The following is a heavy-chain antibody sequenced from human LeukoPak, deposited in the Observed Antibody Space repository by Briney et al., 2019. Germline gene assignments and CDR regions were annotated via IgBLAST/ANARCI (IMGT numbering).Heavy chain of an antibody. J-gene: IGHJ5*02. D-gene: IGHD1-1*01. CDR1: GGSISSYY. CDR3: AREATGMEAMETWFDP. Sequence: PSETLSLTCTVSGGSISSYYWSWIRQPPGKGLEWIGYIYYSGSTNYNPSLKSRVTISVDTSKNQFSLKLSSVTAADTAVYYCAREATGMEAMETWFDPWGQGTLVTVSS. V-gene: IGHV4-59*01. CDR2: IYYSGST.